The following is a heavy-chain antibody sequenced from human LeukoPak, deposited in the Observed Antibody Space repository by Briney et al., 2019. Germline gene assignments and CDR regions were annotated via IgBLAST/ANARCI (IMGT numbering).Heavy chain of an antibody. CDR2: IRQDGSEK. V-gene: IGHV3-7*01. CDR1: GFTFSNYW. J-gene: IGHJ4*02. Sequence: GGSLRLSCEISGFTFSNYWMTWVRQAPGKGLEWVTNIRQDGSEKYYVDSVKGRFTISRDNAKNSLYLQMNSLRAEDTAVYYCARVYCSGGSCYSFLSFDYWGQGTLVTVSS. D-gene: IGHD2-15*01. CDR3: ARVYCSGGSCYSFLSFDY.